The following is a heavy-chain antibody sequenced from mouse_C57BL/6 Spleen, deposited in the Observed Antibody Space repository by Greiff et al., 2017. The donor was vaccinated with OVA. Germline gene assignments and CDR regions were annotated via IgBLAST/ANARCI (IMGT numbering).Heavy chain of an antibody. J-gene: IGHJ1*03. V-gene: IGHV5-16*01. CDR2: INYDGSST. D-gene: IGHD2-1*01. CDR3: ARDWDYGNYDWYFDV. Sequence: EVHLVESEGGLVQPGSSMKLSCTASGFTFSDYYMAWVRQVPEKGLEWVANINYDGSSTYYLDSLKSRFIISRDNAKNILYLQMSSLKSEDTATYYCARDWDYGNYDWYFDVWGTGTTVTVSS. CDR1: GFTFSDYY.